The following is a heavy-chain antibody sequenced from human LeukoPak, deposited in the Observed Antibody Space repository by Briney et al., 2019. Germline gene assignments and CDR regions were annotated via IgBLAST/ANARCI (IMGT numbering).Heavy chain of an antibody. D-gene: IGHD1-1*01. Sequence: GSLRLSCTASGFPLSSCSINWVRQAPGKGLEWISYISSSSSNIYYLDSVQGRLTVSRDNERNSLFLQIDSPRAEDTAVYYCVRVKGTYFDYWGQGSLVTVSS. CDR3: VRVKGTYFDY. V-gene: IGHV3-48*01. CDR1: GFPLSSCS. J-gene: IGHJ4*02. CDR2: ISSSSSNI.